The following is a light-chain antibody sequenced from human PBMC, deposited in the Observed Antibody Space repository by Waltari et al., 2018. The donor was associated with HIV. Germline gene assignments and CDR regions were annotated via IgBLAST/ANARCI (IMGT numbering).Light chain of an antibody. Sequence: QSVLTQPPSVSGAPGQRVTISCTGSSSNIGAGYDVHWYQQLPGTAPKLLIYGNSIRPSGVPDRFSGSKSGTSASLAITGLQAEDEADYYCQSYDSSLRDVVFGGGTKLTVL. CDR1: SSNIGAGYD. CDR2: GNS. CDR3: QSYDSSLRDVV. J-gene: IGLJ2*01. V-gene: IGLV1-40*01.